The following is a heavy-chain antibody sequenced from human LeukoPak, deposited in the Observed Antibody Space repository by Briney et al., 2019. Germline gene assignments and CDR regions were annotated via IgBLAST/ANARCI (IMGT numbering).Heavy chain of an antibody. V-gene: IGHV3-48*03. CDR1: GLTFSSYE. CDR3: ARPFYYYDSSGMGYYFDY. J-gene: IGHJ4*02. Sequence: GGSLRLSCAASGLTFSSYEMNWVRQAPGKGLEWVSYISSSGSTIYYADSVKGRFTISRDNAKNSLYLRMNSLRAEDTAVYYCARPFYYYDSSGMGYYFDYWGQGTLVTVSS. D-gene: IGHD3-22*01. CDR2: ISSSGSTI.